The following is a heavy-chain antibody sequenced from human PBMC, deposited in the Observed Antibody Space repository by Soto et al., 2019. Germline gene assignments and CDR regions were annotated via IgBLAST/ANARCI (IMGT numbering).Heavy chain of an antibody. V-gene: IGHV1-18*01. CDR3: ARVFQGWFDP. CDR2: ISAYNGNT. D-gene: IGHD3-10*02. CDR1: GYTFTSYD. J-gene: IGHJ5*02. Sequence: ASVKVSCKASGYTFTSYDVNWVRQAPGQGLEWMGWISAYNGNTNYAQRLQGRVTMTTDTSTSTAYMELRSLRSDDTAVYYCARVFQGWFDPWGQGTLVTVSS.